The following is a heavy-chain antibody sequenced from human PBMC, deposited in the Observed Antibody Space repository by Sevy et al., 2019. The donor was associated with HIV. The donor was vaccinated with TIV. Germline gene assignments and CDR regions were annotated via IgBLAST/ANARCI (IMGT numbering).Heavy chain of an antibody. V-gene: IGHV4-30-4*01. CDR1: GGSISSGDYY. D-gene: IGHD3-10*01. J-gene: IGHJ5*02. CDR2: IYYSGST. CDR3: ASYYYGSGPSWFDP. Sequence: SETLSLTCTVSGGSISSGDYYWSWIRQPPGKGLEWIGYIYYSGSTYYNPSLKSRVTISVDTSKNQFSLKLSSVTDADTAVYYCASYYYGSGPSWFDPWGQGTLVTVSS.